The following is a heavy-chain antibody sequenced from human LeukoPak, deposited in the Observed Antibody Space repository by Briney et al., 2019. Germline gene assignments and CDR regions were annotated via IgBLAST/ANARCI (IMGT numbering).Heavy chain of an antibody. CDR2: VSSSSSNA. V-gene: IGHV3-21*01. CDR1: GFTFSNYN. CDR3: ARHYSSGWYGMDV. J-gene: IGHJ6*02. Sequence: GGSLRLSCAVSGFTFSNYNMSWVRQAPGKGLEWVSSVSSSSSNAFYADSVKGRFIISRDNAKNSLYLLMYSLRAEDTAVYYCARHYSSGWYGMDVWGQGTTVTASS. D-gene: IGHD6-19*01.